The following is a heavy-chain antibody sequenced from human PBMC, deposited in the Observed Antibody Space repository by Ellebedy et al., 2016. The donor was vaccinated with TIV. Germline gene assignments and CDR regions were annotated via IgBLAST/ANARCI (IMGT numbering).Heavy chain of an antibody. CDR3: ARDLGDYYFDY. V-gene: IGHV3-74*01. CDR1: GFTFSSYW. J-gene: IGHJ4*02. Sequence: GGSLRLXXAASGFTFSSYWMHWVRQAPGKGLVWVPRINSDGSSTSYADSVKGRFTISRDNAKNTLYLQMNSLRAEDTAVYYCARDLGDYYFDYWGQGTLVTVSS. D-gene: IGHD4-17*01. CDR2: INSDGSST.